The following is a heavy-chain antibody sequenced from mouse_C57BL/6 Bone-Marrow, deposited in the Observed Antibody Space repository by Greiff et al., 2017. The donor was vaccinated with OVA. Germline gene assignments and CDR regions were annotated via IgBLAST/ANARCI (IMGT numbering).Heavy chain of an antibody. CDR1: GYTFTDYY. CDR2: INPNNGGT. CDR3: ARRRSGWAMDY. V-gene: IGHV1-26*01. J-gene: IGHJ4*01. Sequence: EVQLHQSGPELVKPGASVKISCKASGYTFTDYYMNWVKQSHGKSLEWIGDINPNNGGTRYNQKFKGKATLTVDKSSSTAYMELRSLTSEDAAVYYCARRRSGWAMDYWGQGTSVTVSS. D-gene: IGHD1-3*01.